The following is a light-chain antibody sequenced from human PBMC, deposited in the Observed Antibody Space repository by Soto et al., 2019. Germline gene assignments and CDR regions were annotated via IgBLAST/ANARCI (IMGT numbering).Light chain of an antibody. CDR2: DAS. V-gene: IGKV3-11*01. CDR3: QQRSNWPRT. CDR1: QSVSSY. J-gene: IGKJ1*01. Sequence: EIVLTQSPATLSLSPGERATLSCRASQSVSSYLAWYQHKPGQPPRLLIYDASNRATGIPDRFSGSGSGTDFTITISSLEPEDFAAYYCQQRSNWPRTFGQGTKVEIK.